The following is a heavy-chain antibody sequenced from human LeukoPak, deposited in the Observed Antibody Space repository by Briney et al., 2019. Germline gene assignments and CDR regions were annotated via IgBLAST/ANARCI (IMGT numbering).Heavy chain of an antibody. CDR1: GFTFSSYG. CDR3: AKDRCSNGIGCYYYYMDV. CDR2: IQYDGSNE. V-gene: IGHV3-30*02. D-gene: IGHD2-8*01. J-gene: IGHJ6*03. Sequence: GGSLRLSCAASGFTFSSYGMHWVRQAPGKGLEWVVYIQYDGSNEQYADSVKGRFCISRDSSKNILYLQMNSLRAEDTAVYYCAKDRCSNGIGCYYYYMDVWGKGTTVTISS.